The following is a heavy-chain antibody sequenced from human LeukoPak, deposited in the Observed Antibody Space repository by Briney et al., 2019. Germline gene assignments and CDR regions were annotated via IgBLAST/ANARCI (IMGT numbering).Heavy chain of an antibody. Sequence: SETLSLTCAVYGGSFSGYYWSWIRQPPGKGLEWIGEINHSGSTNYNPSLKSRVTISVDTSKNQFSLKLSSVTAADTAVYYCARKSVDSSARAFDYWGQGTLVTVSS. D-gene: IGHD3-22*01. J-gene: IGHJ4*02. V-gene: IGHV4-34*01. CDR1: GGSFSGYY. CDR2: INHSGST. CDR3: ARKSVDSSARAFDY.